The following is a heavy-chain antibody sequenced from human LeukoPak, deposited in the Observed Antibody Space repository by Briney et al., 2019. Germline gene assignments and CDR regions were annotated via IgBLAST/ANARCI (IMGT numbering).Heavy chain of an antibody. Sequence: GGSLRLSCAASGFTFSSYAMSWVRQAPGKGLEWVAVIWYDGSNKYYADSVKGRFTISRDNAKNSLYLQMNSLRADDTAVYYCARGSGSYSFNLLGFDPWGQGTLVTVSS. CDR3: ARGSGSYSFNLLGFDP. CDR2: IWYDGSNK. V-gene: IGHV3-33*08. D-gene: IGHD1-26*01. J-gene: IGHJ5*02. CDR1: GFTFSSYA.